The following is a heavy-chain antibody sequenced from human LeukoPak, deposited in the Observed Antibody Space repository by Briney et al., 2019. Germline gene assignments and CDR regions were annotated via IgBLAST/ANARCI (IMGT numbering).Heavy chain of an antibody. CDR2: IDPSDSYT. CDR3: ASDGVVVSATPYFQH. V-gene: IGHV5-10-1*01. CDR1: GYSFTSQW. Sequence: GESLKISRKGSGYSFTSQWISWGRQMPGKGLEWMGRIDPSDSYTNYSPSFQGHVTISADKSISTAYLQWSSLKASDTAMYYCASDGVVVSATPYFQHWGQGTLVTVSS. D-gene: IGHD2-15*01. J-gene: IGHJ1*01.